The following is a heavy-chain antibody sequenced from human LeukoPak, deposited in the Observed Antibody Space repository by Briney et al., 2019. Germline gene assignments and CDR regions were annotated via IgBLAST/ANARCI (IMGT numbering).Heavy chain of an antibody. CDR2: ISGYNGNT. CDR3: ARDPYYYASGSYPHFDY. D-gene: IGHD3-10*01. J-gene: IGHJ4*02. V-gene: IGHV1-18*01. Sequence: ASVKVSCKCSGYSFTSYGISWVRQAPGQGLEWMGWISGYNGNTNYEQKLQGSVTMTTDTSTSTAYMELRSLRSDDTAVYYCARDPYYYASGSYPHFDYWGLGTLVTVSS. CDR1: GYSFTSYG.